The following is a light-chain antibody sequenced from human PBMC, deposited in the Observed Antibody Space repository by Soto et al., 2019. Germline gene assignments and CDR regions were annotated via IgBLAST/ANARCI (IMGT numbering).Light chain of an antibody. CDR2: GAS. V-gene: IGKV3-20*01. Sequence: EVVLTQSPATLSLSPGERATLSCRASENVRTFVDWYQQKPGQAPRLLIYGASNRATGIPARFSGSGSGTDFTLTISGLEPEDFAVYYCQQYGSSLTWTFGQGTKVEIQ. CDR1: ENVRTF. CDR3: QQYGSSLTWT. J-gene: IGKJ1*01.